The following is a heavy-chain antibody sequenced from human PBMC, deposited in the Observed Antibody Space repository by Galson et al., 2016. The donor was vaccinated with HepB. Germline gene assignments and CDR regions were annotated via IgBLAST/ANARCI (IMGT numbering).Heavy chain of an antibody. D-gene: IGHD4-11*01. V-gene: IGHV4-31*03. J-gene: IGHJ4*02. CDR3: SRARRSNYVPYEY. Sequence: TLSLTCSVSGGSISSGSYYWSWIRQNPGKGLEWIGYIYNSGGTHYNPSLESRLSMSLDTSKDQFSLKLSSGIAADTAVYYCSRARRSNYVPYEYWGQGILVTVSS. CDR1: GGSISSGSYY. CDR2: IYNSGGT.